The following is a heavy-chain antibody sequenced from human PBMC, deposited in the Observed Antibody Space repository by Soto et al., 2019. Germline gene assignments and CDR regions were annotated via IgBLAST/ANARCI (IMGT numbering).Heavy chain of an antibody. Sequence: ASVKVSCKASGYTFSAYYTHWVRQAPGQGLEWMGWMNPKIGGTYFAQKFQGRVTLTRDTSISTAYMEVNRLRSDDTAVYYCTRENIEHSDGLYDAFVIWGQGTTVTVS. V-gene: IGHV1-2*02. J-gene: IGHJ3*02. CDR2: MNPKIGGT. CDR3: TRENIEHSDGLYDAFVI. D-gene: IGHD2-15*01. CDR1: GYTFSAYY.